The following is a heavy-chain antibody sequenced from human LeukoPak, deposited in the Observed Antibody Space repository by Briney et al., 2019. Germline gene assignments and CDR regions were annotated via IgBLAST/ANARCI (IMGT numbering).Heavy chain of an antibody. Sequence: PGGSLRLSCAASGFTFSSYAMSWVRQAPGKGLEWVSAISGSGGSTYYADSVKGRFTISRDNSKNTLYLQMNSLRAEDTAVYYCAKAADIVVVPAAIHADYWGQGTLVTVSS. CDR3: AKAADIVVVPAAIHADY. D-gene: IGHD2-2*02. V-gene: IGHV3-23*01. CDR2: ISGSGGST. CDR1: GFTFSSYA. J-gene: IGHJ4*02.